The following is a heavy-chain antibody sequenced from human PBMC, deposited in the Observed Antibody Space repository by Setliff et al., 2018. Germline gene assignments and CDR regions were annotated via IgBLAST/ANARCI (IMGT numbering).Heavy chain of an antibody. CDR3: TRHEDRNKCTSSSCYRENDAFDV. J-gene: IGHJ3*01. CDR2: IYPGDSDT. CDR1: GYIFTNYW. V-gene: IGHV5-51*01. D-gene: IGHD2-2*01. Sequence: PGASLTISCKASGYIFTNYWIGWVRRMPGKGLEWMGVIYPGDSDTRYSPSFQGQVTISADKSINTAYLQWSSLKASDTAIYYCTRHEDRNKCTSSSCYRENDAFDVWGQGAMVTVSS.